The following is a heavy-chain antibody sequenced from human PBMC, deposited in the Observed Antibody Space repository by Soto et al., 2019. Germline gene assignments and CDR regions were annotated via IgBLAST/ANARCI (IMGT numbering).Heavy chain of an antibody. V-gene: IGHV3-43D*04. CDR2: ISWDGGST. CDR1: GFTFGYYA. J-gene: IGHJ6*02. CDR3: AKDDSGMDV. Sequence: PGGSLRLSCAASGFTFGYYAMHWVRQSPGKGLEWVSLISWDGGSTYYADSVKGRFTISRDNSKNSLYLQMNSLRAEDTALYYCAKDDSGMDVWGQGTTVTVSS.